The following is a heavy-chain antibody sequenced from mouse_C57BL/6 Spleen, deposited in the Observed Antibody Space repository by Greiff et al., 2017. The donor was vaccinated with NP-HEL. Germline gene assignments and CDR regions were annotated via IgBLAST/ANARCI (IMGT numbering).Heavy chain of an antibody. J-gene: IGHJ3*01. CDR1: GFTFSDYG. V-gene: IGHV5-17*01. D-gene: IGHD2-4*01. Sequence: DVKLVESGGGLVKPGGSLKLSCAASGFTFSDYGMHWVRQAPEKGLEWVAYISSGSSTIYYADTVKGRFTISRDNAKNTLFLQMTSLRSEDTAMYYCAGDYDEDFAYWGQGTLVTVSA. CDR2: ISSGSSTI. CDR3: AGDYDEDFAY.